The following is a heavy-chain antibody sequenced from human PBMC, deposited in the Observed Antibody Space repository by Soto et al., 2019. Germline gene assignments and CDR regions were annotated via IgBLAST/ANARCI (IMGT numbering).Heavy chain of an antibody. J-gene: IGHJ6*02. CDR1: GFTFSNAL. D-gene: IGHD2-2*02. CDR3: TTVDCSSTSCYNPYGMDV. V-gene: IGHV3-15*01. CDR2: IKSKTDGGTT. Sequence: GGSLRLSCAASGFTFSNALMSWVRQAPGKGLEWVGRIKSKTDGGTTDYAAPVKGRFTISRDDSKNTLYLQMNSLKTEDTAVYYCTTVDCSSTSCYNPYGMDVWGQGTTVTVSS.